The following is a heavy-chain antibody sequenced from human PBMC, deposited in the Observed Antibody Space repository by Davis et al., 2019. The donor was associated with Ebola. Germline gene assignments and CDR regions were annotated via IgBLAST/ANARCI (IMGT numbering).Heavy chain of an antibody. CDR2: ISGSGERT. CDR3: ARDPHVYTWNAHPTWDQ. Sequence: GESLKISCLASGFDFKTYAINWLRQAPEKRLEWVSPISGSGERTYYADSVEGRFTISRDNSENTVYLQMNSLRVEDTAIYYCARDPHVYTWNAHPTWDQWGQGTLVTVSS. V-gene: IGHV3-23*01. D-gene: IGHD1-1*01. J-gene: IGHJ4*02. CDR1: GFDFKTYA.